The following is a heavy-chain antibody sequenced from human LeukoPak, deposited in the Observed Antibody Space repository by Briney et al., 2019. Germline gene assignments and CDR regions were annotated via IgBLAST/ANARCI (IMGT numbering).Heavy chain of an antibody. D-gene: IGHD3-16*01. CDR2: ISAYNGNT. J-gene: IGHJ4*02. V-gene: IGHV1-18*01. Sequence: GAPVKVSCKASGYTFTSYGISWVRQAPGQGLEWMGWISAYNGNTNYAQKLQGRVTMTTDTSTSTAYMELRSLRSDDTAVYYCARERIMITFGGAYYFDYWGQGTLVTVSS. CDR3: ARERIMITFGGAYYFDY. CDR1: GYTFTSYG.